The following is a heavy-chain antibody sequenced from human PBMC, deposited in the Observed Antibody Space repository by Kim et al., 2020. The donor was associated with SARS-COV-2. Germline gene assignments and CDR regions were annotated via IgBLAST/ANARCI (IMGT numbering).Heavy chain of an antibody. CDR2: INHSGST. Sequence: SETLSLTCAVYGGSFIDYYWTWIRQPPGEGLEWIGEINHSGSTNYNPSLKSRVTISIDTSKNQFSLKLSSVTAADTAVYYCAKPGLPRYNWFDPWGQGTLVTVSS. CDR1: GGSFIDYY. CDR3: AKPGLPRYNWFDP. D-gene: IGHD6-25*01. V-gene: IGHV4-34*01. J-gene: IGHJ5*02.